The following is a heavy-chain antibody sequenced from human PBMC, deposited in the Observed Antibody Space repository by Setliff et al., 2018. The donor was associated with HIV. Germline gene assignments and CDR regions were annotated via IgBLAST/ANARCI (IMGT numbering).Heavy chain of an antibody. CDR3: ARLHDCGGDCYFDY. CDR1: GYTFTSYW. J-gene: IGHJ4*02. CDR2: IYPGDSDT. V-gene: IGHV5-51*01. D-gene: IGHD2-21*02. Sequence: GESLKISCKGSGYTFTSYWIGWVRQMPGKGLEWMGIIYPGDSDTRYSPSFQGRVTISADKSINTAYLQWSSLKASDTAIYYCARLHDCGGDCYFDYWGQGTMVTVSS.